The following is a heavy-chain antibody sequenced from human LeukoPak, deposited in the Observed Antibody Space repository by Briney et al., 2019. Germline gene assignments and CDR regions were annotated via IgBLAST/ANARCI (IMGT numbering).Heavy chain of an antibody. CDR3: AKDANSSNWYNWFDP. D-gene: IGHD6-13*01. J-gene: IGHJ5*02. CDR2: ITGSGGST. Sequence: GGSLRLSCAASGFTFSNYAMSWVRQAPGKGLEWVSSITGSGGSTKYADSVKGRFTISRDNSKNTLFLQMDSLRGEDTALYYCAKDANSSNWYNWFDPWGQGALVTVSS. V-gene: IGHV3-23*01. CDR1: GFTFSNYA.